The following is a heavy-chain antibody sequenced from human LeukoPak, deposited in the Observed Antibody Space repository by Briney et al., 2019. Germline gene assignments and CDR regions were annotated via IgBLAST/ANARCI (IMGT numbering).Heavy chain of an antibody. Sequence: PGGSLRLSCAASGFTFSDYYMSWIRQAPGKGLEWVSYISSSGGTIYYADSVKGRFTISRDNAKNSLYLQMNSLRAEDTAVYYCAREPVVGAAAGTQTDVWGQGTTVTVSS. CDR2: ISSSGGTI. D-gene: IGHD6-13*01. V-gene: IGHV3-11*04. CDR3: AREPVVGAAAGTQTDV. CDR1: GFTFSDYY. J-gene: IGHJ6*02.